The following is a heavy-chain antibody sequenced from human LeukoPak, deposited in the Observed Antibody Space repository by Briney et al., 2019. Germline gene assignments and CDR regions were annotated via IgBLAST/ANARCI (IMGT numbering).Heavy chain of an antibody. V-gene: IGHV3-48*04. Sequence: GGSLRLSCAASGFSFDTYSMNWVRQAPGKGLEWVSYISSDSSSTFYVDSVKGRFTISRDNAWNSLFLQMDGLRPEDTAVYYCASPYRTTWYFDNWGQGTLVTVSS. J-gene: IGHJ4*02. CDR2: ISSDSSST. D-gene: IGHD6-13*01. CDR3: ASPYRTTWYFDN. CDR1: GFSFDTYS.